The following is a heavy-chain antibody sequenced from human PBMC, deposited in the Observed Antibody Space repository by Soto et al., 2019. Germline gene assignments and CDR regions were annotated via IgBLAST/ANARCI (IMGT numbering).Heavy chain of an antibody. CDR2: IYYSGST. J-gene: IGHJ4*02. Sequence: SETLSLTCTVSGGSISSSSYYWGWIRQPPGKGLEWIGSIYYSGSTYYNPSLRSRVTISVDTSKNQFSLKLISVTAADTAVYYCASRFTTYYYDSSGPTPNWGQGTLVTVS. CDR3: ASRFTTYYYDSSGPTPN. CDR1: GGSISSSSYY. D-gene: IGHD3-22*01. V-gene: IGHV4-39*01.